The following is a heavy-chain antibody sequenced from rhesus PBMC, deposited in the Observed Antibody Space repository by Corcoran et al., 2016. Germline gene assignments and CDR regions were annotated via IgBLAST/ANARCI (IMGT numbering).Heavy chain of an antibody. V-gene: IGHV3S26*01. CDR3: TRLRYGLDS. CDR1: GFTFSSYV. D-gene: IGHD4-29*01. CDR2: ISESGGTK. Sequence: DVQLVESGGGLVKPGGSLRPSCVASGFTFSSYVLPWVRPAPGKGVEWVSFISESGGTKYYADSVKGRFTISRDNAKNSLFLQMNSLRAEDTAVYYCTRLRYGLDSWGQGVVVTVSS. J-gene: IGHJ6*01.